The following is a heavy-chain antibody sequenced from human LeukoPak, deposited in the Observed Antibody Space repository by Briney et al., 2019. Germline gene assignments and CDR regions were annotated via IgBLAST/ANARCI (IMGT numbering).Heavy chain of an antibody. CDR2: ISGSGGST. CDR3: AKDRRATVSLDY. Sequence: PGGSLRLSCAASGFTFSSYAMSWVRQAPGKGLEWVSAISGSGGSTYYADSVKGRFTIYRDNSKNTLYLQMNSLRAEDTAVYYCAKDRRATVSLDYWGQGTLVTVSP. D-gene: IGHD4-11*01. J-gene: IGHJ4*02. V-gene: IGHV3-23*01. CDR1: GFTFSSYA.